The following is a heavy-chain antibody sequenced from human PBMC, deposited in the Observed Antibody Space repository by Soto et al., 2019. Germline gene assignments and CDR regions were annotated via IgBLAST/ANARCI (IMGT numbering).Heavy chain of an antibody. CDR3: ARVRIPTANYYYYGMDV. Sequence: GESLKISCNGSGYSFTSYWIAWVRQMPGKGLEWMGIIYPGDSDTKYSPSFQGQVTISVDKSISTAYVQWSSLKASDTAMYYCARVRIPTANYYYYGMDVWGQGTTVTVSS. J-gene: IGHJ6*02. CDR2: IYPGDSDT. D-gene: IGHD2-21*02. CDR1: GYSFTSYW. V-gene: IGHV5-51*01.